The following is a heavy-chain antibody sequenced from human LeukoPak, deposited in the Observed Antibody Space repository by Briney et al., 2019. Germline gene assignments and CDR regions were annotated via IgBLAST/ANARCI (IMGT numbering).Heavy chain of an antibody. Sequence: SETLSLTCTVSGGSISSGSYYWSWFRQPAGKGLEWIGRIYTSGSTNYNPSLKSRVTISVDTSKNQFSLKLSSVTAADTAVYYCAGGYYDSSGYYPDAFDIWGQGTMVTVSS. CDR1: GGSISSGSYY. CDR3: AGGYYDSSGYYPDAFDI. V-gene: IGHV4-61*02. CDR2: IYTSGST. J-gene: IGHJ3*02. D-gene: IGHD3-22*01.